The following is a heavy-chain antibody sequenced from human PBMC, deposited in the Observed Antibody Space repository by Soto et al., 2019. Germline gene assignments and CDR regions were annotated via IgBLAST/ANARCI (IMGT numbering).Heavy chain of an antibody. D-gene: IGHD6-19*01. Sequence: QVQLQESGPGLVKPSQTLSLTCTVSGGSIISGGYYWSWIRQHPGKGLEWIGYIYYSGSTYYNPSLKSRVTISVDTSKNQFSLKLSSVTAADTAVYYCARDSSGWYGIDYWGQGTLVTVSS. CDR1: GGSIISGGYY. CDR3: ARDSSGWYGIDY. V-gene: IGHV4-31*03. J-gene: IGHJ4*02. CDR2: IYYSGST.